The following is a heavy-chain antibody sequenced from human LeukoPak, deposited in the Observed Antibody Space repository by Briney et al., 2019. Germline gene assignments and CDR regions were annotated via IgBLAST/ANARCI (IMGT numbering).Heavy chain of an antibody. D-gene: IGHD6-13*01. CDR1: GGSISSHY. V-gene: IGHV4-59*11. CDR3: ARDVVAAPGTWDY. CDR2: IYYSGST. J-gene: IGHJ4*02. Sequence: SETLSLTCTVSGGSISSHYWSWIRQPPGKGLEWIGYIYYSGSTNYNPSLKSRVTISVDTSKNQFSLKLSSVTAADTAVYYCARDVVAAPGTWDYWGQGTLVTVSS.